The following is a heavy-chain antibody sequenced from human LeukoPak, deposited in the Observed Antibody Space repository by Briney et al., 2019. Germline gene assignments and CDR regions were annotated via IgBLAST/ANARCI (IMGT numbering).Heavy chain of an antibody. J-gene: IGHJ4*02. CDR3: AKPLGSSGSYVYYFDY. CDR1: GFTVSSNY. D-gene: IGHD1-26*01. Sequence: GGSLRLSCAASGFTVSSNYMSWVRQAPGKGLEWVSAISGSGGSTYYADSVKGRFTISRDNSKNTLYLQMNSLRAEDTAVYYCAKPLGSSGSYVYYFDYWGQGTLVTVSS. CDR2: ISGSGGST. V-gene: IGHV3-23*01.